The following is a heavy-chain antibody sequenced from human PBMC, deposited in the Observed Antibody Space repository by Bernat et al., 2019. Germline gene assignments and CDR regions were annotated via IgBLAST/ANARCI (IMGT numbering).Heavy chain of an antibody. D-gene: IGHD4/OR15-4a*01. CDR2: ISSNGGST. CDR1: GFTFSSYA. CDR3: VKDAVFETMGWFDP. V-gene: IGHV3-64D*06. J-gene: IGHJ5*02. Sequence: EVQLVESGGGLVKPGGSLRLSCAASGFTFSSYAMHWVRQAPGKGLEYVSAISSNGGSTYYADSVKGRFTISRDNSKNTLYLQMSSLRAEDTAVYDCVKDAVFETMGWFDPWGQGTLVTVSS.